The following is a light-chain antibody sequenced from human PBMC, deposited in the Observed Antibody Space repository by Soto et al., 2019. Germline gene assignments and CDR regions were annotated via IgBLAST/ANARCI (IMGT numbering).Light chain of an antibody. Sequence: EIVLTQSPGTLSLSPGERATLSCRASQSVSSSYLAWYQQKPGQAPRLLIYGASSRATGIPDRFSGSGSGTDFTLTISRLEPEDFSLYYCQQYDSSLWTFGQGTKVDIK. J-gene: IGKJ1*01. CDR3: QQYDSSLWT. CDR2: GAS. V-gene: IGKV3-20*01. CDR1: QSVSSSY.